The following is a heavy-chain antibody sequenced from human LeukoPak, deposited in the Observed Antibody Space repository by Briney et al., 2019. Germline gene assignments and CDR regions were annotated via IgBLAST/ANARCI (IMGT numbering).Heavy chain of an antibody. CDR2: ISSSGSTI. V-gene: IGHV3-48*03. J-gene: IGHJ6*02. D-gene: IGHD2-15*01. CDR1: GFTFSSYE. CDR3: ARDCSGGSCYSEDGYYYYGMDV. Sequence: GGSLRLSCAASGFTFSSYEMNWVRQAPGKGLEWVSYISSSGSTIYYADSVKGRFTISRDNAKNSLYLQMNSLRAEDTAVHYCARDCSGGSCYSEDGYYYYGMDVWGQGTTVTVSS.